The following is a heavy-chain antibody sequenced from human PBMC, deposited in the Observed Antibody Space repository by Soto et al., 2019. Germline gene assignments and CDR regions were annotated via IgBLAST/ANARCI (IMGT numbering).Heavy chain of an antibody. J-gene: IGHJ6*03. Sequence: EVQLVESGGGLVQPGGSLRLSCAASGSTVSSNYMSWVRQAPGKGLEWVSVIYSGGSTYYADSVKGRFTISRHNSKNTLYLQMNSLRAEDTAVYYCARDRGIDCSGGSCWAGYYMDVWGKGTTVTVSS. CDR2: IYSGGST. CDR1: GSTVSSNY. CDR3: ARDRGIDCSGGSCWAGYYMDV. D-gene: IGHD2-15*01. V-gene: IGHV3-53*04.